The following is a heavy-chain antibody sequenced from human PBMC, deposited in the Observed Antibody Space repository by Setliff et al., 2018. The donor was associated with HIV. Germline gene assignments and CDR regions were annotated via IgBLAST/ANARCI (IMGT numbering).Heavy chain of an antibody. V-gene: IGHV5-51*01. CDR1: GYRFTDYW. CDR3: ARRLYSSEAFDP. CDR2: IYPGDSDP. D-gene: IGHD6-25*01. J-gene: IGHJ5*02. Sequence: GESLKISCRGSGYRFTDYWIGWVRQMPGKGLEWMGVIYPGDSDPRYNPSFQGQVAISADKSTSTAYLQWRSRKASDTAMYYCARRLYSSEAFDPWGQGTLVTVSS.